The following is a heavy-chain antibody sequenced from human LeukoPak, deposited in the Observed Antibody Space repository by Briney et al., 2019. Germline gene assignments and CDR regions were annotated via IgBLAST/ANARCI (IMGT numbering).Heavy chain of an antibody. Sequence: SVKVSCKASGGTFSSYAISWVRQAPGQGLEWMGGIIPIFGTANYAQKFQGRVTITADESTSTAYMELSSLRSEDTAVYYCARDKGDYDTSGSLFIFGGQGTLVTVSS. CDR3: ARDKGDYDTSGSLFIF. CDR2: IIPIFGTA. J-gene: IGHJ4*02. CDR1: GGTFSSYA. D-gene: IGHD3-22*01. V-gene: IGHV1-69*13.